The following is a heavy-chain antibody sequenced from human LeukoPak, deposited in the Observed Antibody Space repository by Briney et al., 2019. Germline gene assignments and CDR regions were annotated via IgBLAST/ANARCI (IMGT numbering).Heavy chain of an antibody. CDR3: ARGGGAYCSSTSCYKAWFDP. Sequence: PSETLSLTCAVYGGSFSGYYWSWIRQPPGKGLKWIGEINHSGSTDYNPSLKSRVTISVDTSKNQFSLKLSSVTAADTAVYYCARGGGAYCSSTSCYKAWFDPWGQGTLVTVSS. J-gene: IGHJ5*02. D-gene: IGHD2-2*02. CDR2: INHSGST. CDR1: GGSFSGYY. V-gene: IGHV4-34*01.